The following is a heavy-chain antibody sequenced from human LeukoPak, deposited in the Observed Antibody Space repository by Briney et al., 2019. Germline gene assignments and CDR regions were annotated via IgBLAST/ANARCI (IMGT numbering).Heavy chain of an antibody. CDR1: GGSISSSSYY. Sequence: PSETLSLTCTVSGGSISSSSYYWGWIRQPPGKGLEWIASIYYSGSTYYNPSLKSRVTISVDTSKNQLSLKLNSVTAADTAVYYCAPGGYIGYGHAFDIWGQGTMVTVSS. D-gene: IGHD5-12*01. CDR2: IYYSGST. V-gene: IGHV4-39*07. J-gene: IGHJ3*02. CDR3: APGGYIGYGHAFDI.